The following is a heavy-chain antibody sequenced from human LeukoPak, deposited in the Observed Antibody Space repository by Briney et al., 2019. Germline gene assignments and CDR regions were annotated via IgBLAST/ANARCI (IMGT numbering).Heavy chain of an antibody. CDR2: ISAYNGNT. Sequence: ASVKVSCKASGYTFTSYAFRWVRQAPGQGLEWMGWISAYNGNTNYAQNLQGRVTMTTDTSTSTAYMELRSLRSDDAAVYYCARVVRYGMDVWGQGTTVTVSS. J-gene: IGHJ6*02. D-gene: IGHD4/OR15-4a*01. CDR1: GYTFTSYA. CDR3: ARVVRYGMDV. V-gene: IGHV1-18*01.